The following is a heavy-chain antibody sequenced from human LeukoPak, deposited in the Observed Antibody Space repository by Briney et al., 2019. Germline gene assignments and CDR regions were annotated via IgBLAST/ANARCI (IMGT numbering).Heavy chain of an antibody. V-gene: IGHV6-1*01. D-gene: IGHD3-10*01. CDR1: GDSVSTNSAA. J-gene: IGHJ4*02. CDR2: TYYRSKWYN. Sequence: SQTLSLTCAISGDSVSTNSAAWNWIRQSPSRGLEWLGRTYYRSKWYNDYAVSVKSRITINPDTSKNQFSLKLSSVTAADTAVYYCARESNTYYYGSGSYYDYWGQGTLVTVSS. CDR3: ARESNTYYYGSGSYYDY.